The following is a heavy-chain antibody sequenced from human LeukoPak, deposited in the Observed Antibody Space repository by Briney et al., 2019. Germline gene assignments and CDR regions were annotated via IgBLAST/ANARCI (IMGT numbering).Heavy chain of an antibody. V-gene: IGHV4-39*07. CDR2: IYYSGSH. D-gene: IGHD3-9*01. Sequence: SETLSLTCIVSGGSISSSSYYWHWIRQSPGKGLEWIGNIYYSGSHYYNPSLKNRVTISLDTSKNQFSLTMSSVTAADTAVYYCAGGYYDILTGYYKDYWGQGTLVTVSS. CDR3: AGGYYDILTGYYKDY. CDR1: GGSISSSSYY. J-gene: IGHJ4*02.